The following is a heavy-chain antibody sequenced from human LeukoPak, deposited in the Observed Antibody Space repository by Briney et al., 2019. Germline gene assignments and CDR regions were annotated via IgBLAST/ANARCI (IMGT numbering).Heavy chain of an antibody. V-gene: IGHV3-23*01. CDR2: ISGSGGST. CDR3: AKNAGLGYCTDTSCPIDP. CDR1: GSTFSSYA. J-gene: IGHJ5*02. D-gene: IGHD2-2*01. Sequence: GGSLRLSCAASGSTFSSYAMSWVRQAPGKGLEWVSAISGSGGSTHYADSVKGRFTISRDYSKNTLYLQMNSLRAEDTAVYYCAKNAGLGYCTDTSCPIDPWGQGTLVTVSS.